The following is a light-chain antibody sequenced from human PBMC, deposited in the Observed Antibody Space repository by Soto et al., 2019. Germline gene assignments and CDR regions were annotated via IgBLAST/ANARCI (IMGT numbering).Light chain of an antibody. J-gene: IGKJ1*01. Sequence: DIQMTQSPSTLSASVGDRVTITCRASQSINNWLAWYQQKPGKAPKLLLYEASGLESGVPSRFSGSGSGTEFTLTVSSLQPNDFATYYCQQSYSTTWTFGQGTKVDIK. CDR1: QSINNW. CDR2: EAS. V-gene: IGKV1-5*03. CDR3: QQSYSTTWT.